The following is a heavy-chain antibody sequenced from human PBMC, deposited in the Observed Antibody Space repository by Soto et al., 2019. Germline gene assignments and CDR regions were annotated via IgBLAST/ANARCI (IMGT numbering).Heavy chain of an antibody. Sequence: EVQLLESGGGLVQPGGSLRLSCAASGFTFSSYDMSWVHHAPGKGLEWVSALDCSGGSTYYADSVKGRFTISRDNSKNTLYLQRHSLRAEDTAVYYCSKASQDCSGGSCYGYWYFELWGGCTLLTVSS. CDR2: LDCSGGST. V-gene: IGHV3-23*01. CDR3: SKASQDCSGGSCYGYWYFEL. D-gene: IGHD2-15*01. CDR1: GFTFSSYD. J-gene: IGHJ2*01.